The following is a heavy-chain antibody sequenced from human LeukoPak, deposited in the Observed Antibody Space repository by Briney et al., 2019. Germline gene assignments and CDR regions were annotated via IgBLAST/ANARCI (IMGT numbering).Heavy chain of an antibody. J-gene: IGHJ4*02. CDR2: ISSSSSYI. V-gene: IGHV3-21*01. CDR3: ARDRGIVVVNAKFDY. D-gene: IGHD2-21*01. Sequence: GGSLRLSCAASGFTFSSYSMNWVRQAPGKGLEWVSSISSSSSYIYYADSVKGRFTISRDNAKNSLYLQMNSLRAEDTAVYYCARDRGIVVVNAKFDYWGQGTLVTVSS. CDR1: GFTFSSYS.